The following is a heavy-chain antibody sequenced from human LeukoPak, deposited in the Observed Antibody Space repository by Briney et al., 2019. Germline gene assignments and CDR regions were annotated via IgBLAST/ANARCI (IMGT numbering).Heavy chain of an antibody. D-gene: IGHD6-13*01. J-gene: IGHJ6*03. CDR1: GGSISSSSYY. Sequence: PSETLSLTCTVSGGSISSSSYYWGWIRQPPGKGLEWIGSIYYSGSTYYNPSLKSRVTISVDTSRNQFSLKLSSVTAADTAVYYCAGLYSSSWYGELYYYYYMDVWGKGTTVTVSS. CDR2: IYYSGST. V-gene: IGHV4-39*07. CDR3: AGLYSSSWYGELYYYYYMDV.